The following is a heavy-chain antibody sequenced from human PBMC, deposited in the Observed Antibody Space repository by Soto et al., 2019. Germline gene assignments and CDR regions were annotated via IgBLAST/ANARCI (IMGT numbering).Heavy chain of an antibody. D-gene: IGHD5-18*01. CDR1: GGSISSYY. V-gene: IGHV4-59*01. CDR2: IYYSGST. J-gene: IGHJ4*02. Sequence: QVQLQESGPGLVKPSETLSLTCTVSGGSISSYYWSWIRQPPGKGLEWIGYIYYSGSTNYNPSLKSRVTISVDTSKNQFSLKLSSVTAADTAVYYCASGYSYGLFDYWGQGTLVTVSS. CDR3: ASGYSYGLFDY.